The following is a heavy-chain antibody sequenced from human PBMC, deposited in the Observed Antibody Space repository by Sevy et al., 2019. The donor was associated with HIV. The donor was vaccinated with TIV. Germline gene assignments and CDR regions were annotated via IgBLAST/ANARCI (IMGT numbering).Heavy chain of an antibody. Sequence: SDTLTLTCAVYGGSFSGYYWSWIRQPPGKGLEWIGEINHSGSTNYNPSLQSRVTISVDTSKNQFSLKLSSVTAADTAVYYCARGIYGDTGDAFDIWGQGTMVTVSS. V-gene: IGHV4-34*01. J-gene: IGHJ3*02. D-gene: IGHD4-17*01. CDR1: GGSFSGYY. CDR3: ARGIYGDTGDAFDI. CDR2: INHSGST.